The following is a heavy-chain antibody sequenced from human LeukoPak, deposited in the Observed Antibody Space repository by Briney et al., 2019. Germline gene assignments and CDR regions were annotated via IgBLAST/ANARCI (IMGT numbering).Heavy chain of an antibody. CDR1: GYSFTSYW. J-gene: IGHJ4*02. CDR3: ARLVGIVGATTELDY. CDR2: IYPGDSDT. Sequence: GESLKISCQGSGYSFTSYWIGWVRQMPGKGLEWMGIIYPGDSDTRYSPSFQGQVTISADKSISTAYLQWSSLKASDTAMYYCARLVGIVGATTELDYWGQGTLVTVSS. D-gene: IGHD1-26*01. V-gene: IGHV5-51*01.